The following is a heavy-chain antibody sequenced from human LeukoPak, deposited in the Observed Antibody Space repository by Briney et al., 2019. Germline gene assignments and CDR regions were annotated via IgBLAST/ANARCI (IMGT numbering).Heavy chain of an antibody. CDR1: GFTFNIYS. J-gene: IGHJ4*02. V-gene: IGHV3-21*01. D-gene: IGHD4-17*01. CDR3: ARWTTLTTKALDY. CDR2: IGSSSENI. Sequence: GGSLRLSCAASGFTFNIYSMTWVRQAPGKGLEWVSSIGSSSENIYYADSVRGRFTISRDNAKNSLFLQMSSLRAEDTAVYYRARWTTLTTKALDYWGQGTLVTVS.